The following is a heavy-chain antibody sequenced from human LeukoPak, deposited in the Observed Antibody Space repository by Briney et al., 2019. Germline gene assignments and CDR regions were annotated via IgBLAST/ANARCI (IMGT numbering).Heavy chain of an antibody. J-gene: IGHJ4*02. CDR1: GYTFTSYY. CDR2: INPSGGST. V-gene: IGHV1-46*01. CDR3: ARDWGCSGGSCYGTLGA. D-gene: IGHD2-15*01. Sequence: ASVKVSCKASGYTFTSYYMHWVRQAPGQGLEWMGIINPSGGSTSQAQKFQGRVTMTRDMSISTAYMELSRLRSDDTAVYYCARDWGCSGGSCYGTLGAWGQGTLVTVSS.